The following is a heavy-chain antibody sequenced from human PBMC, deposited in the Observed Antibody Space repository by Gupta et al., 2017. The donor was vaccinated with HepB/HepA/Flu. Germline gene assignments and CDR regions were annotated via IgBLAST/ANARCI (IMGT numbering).Heavy chain of an antibody. CDR3: VREQGSGDL. Sequence: QLQESGPGLVKPSATLSLNCTVSGDSMITDSYFWGWIRQSPAKGLEWIGHIFHNGRTSYNPYLRRRVKISIDKYSKRFYLRVTSLTDSATAVYFCVREQGSGDLWGLGTLVTVS. CDR1: GDSMITDSYF. CDR2: IFHNGRT. D-gene: IGHD1-26*01. V-gene: IGHV4-39*02. J-gene: IGHJ4*02.